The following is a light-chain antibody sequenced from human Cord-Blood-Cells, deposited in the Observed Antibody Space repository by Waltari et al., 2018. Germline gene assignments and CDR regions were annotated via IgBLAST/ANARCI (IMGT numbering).Light chain of an antibody. V-gene: IGKV1-5*03. J-gene: IGKJ1*01. CDR1: QSISSW. CDR2: KAF. CDR3: QQYNSDSGT. Sequence: DIQMTQSPSTLSASVGDRVTITCRASQSISSWLAWYQQKPGKAPKLLIYKAFSLESGVPSRFSGSGSGTEFTLTISSLQPDDFATYYCQQYNSDSGTFGQGTKVEIK.